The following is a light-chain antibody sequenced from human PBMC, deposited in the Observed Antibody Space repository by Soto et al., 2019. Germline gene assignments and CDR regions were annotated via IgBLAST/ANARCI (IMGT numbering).Light chain of an antibody. CDR1: SNDVGGYNY. V-gene: IGLV2-11*01. CDR2: DVK. J-gene: IGLJ1*01. Sequence: SALTQPRSVSGSPGQSVTISCTGSSNDVGGYNYVTWYQQYPGKAPKVMIYDVKTRPSGVPDRFSGSKSGNTASLTISGLQAEDEADYYCCSYAGDYTFVFGTGTKVTVL. CDR3: CSYAGDYTFV.